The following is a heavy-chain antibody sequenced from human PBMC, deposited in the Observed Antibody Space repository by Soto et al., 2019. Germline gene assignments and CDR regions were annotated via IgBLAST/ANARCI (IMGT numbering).Heavy chain of an antibody. CDR3: VPHLYN. V-gene: IGHV1-3*01. J-gene: IGHJ4*02. Sequence: ATATVSCQASVYTFSSHAMHWVRQAPGQRLEWMGWIYAVNGMTKXSQKFQGRAXTTRATSSSSGXMEVRXVRSEVTAVYYCVPHLYNWGQGAVVPISS. CDR1: VYTFSSHA. CDR2: IYAVNGMT.